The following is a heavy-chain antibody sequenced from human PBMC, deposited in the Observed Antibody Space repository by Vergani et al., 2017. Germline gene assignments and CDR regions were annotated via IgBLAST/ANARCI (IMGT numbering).Heavy chain of an antibody. CDR1: GFTFSSYW. CDR2: IKQDGSEK. D-gene: IGHD3-10*01. CDR3: ATPGGSGSYYKGFDY. V-gene: IGHV3-7*03. Sequence: EVQLLESGGGLLQPGGSLRLSCAASGFTFSSYWMSWVRQAPGKGLEWVANIKQDGSEKYYVDSVKGRFTISRDNAKNSLYLQMNSLRAEDTAVYYCATPGGSGSYYKGFDYWGQGTLVTVSS. J-gene: IGHJ4*02.